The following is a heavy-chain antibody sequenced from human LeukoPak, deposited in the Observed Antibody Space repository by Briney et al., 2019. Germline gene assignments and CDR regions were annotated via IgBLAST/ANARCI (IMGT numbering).Heavy chain of an antibody. CDR1: GFTFSSYA. J-gene: IGHJ4*02. D-gene: IGHD3-22*01. CDR2: ISGSGGST. Sequence: GGSLRLSCAASGFTFSSYAMSWVRQAPGKGLEWVSTISGSGGSTYYADSVKGRFTISRDNSKNTLYLQMNSLRAEDTAVYYCANSLYMIVVVIPAFDYWGQGTLAIVSS. V-gene: IGHV3-23*01. CDR3: ANSLYMIVVVIPAFDY.